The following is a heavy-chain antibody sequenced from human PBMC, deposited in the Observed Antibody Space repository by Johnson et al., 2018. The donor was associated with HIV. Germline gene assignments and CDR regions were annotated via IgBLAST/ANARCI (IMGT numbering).Heavy chain of an antibody. Sequence: QVQLVESGGGLVKPGGSLRLSCAASGFSFGDYFMSWIRQAPGKGLEWVSYIGSSGSTIYYADSVKGRFTISRENSKNTLYLQMNSLRAGDTAVYYWARATLGADDAFDIWGQGTMVTVSS. CDR1: GFSFGDYF. CDR2: IGSSGSTI. CDR3: ARATLGADDAFDI. J-gene: IGHJ3*02. D-gene: IGHD1-26*01. V-gene: IGHV3-11*04.